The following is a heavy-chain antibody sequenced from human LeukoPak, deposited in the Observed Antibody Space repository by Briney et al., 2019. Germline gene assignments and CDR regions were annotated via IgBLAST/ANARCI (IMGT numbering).Heavy chain of an antibody. CDR2: IYSGGST. Sequence: TGGSLRFSCAASGFTVSSNYISWVRQAPGKGLEWVSVIYSGGSTYYADSVKGRFTISRDNSKNTLYLQMNSLRAEDTAVYYCTRERDYYDSSGYFWYFDLWGRGTLVTVSS. J-gene: IGHJ2*01. V-gene: IGHV3-53*01. D-gene: IGHD3-22*01. CDR1: GFTVSSNY. CDR3: TRERDYYDSSGYFWYFDL.